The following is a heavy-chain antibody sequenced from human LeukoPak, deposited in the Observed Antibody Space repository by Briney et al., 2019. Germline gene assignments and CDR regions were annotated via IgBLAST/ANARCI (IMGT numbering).Heavy chain of an antibody. V-gene: IGHV4-30-4*01. CDR2: TYYSGST. D-gene: IGHD5-12*01. J-gene: IGHJ5*02. CDR3: ARGGGYDFIFGWFDP. Sequence: ASETLSLTCTVSGGSISSGDYYWSWIRQPPGKGLEWIGYTYYSGSTYYNPSLKSRVTISVDTSKNQFSLKLSSVTAADTAVYYCARGGGYDFIFGWFDPWGQGTLVTVSS. CDR1: GGSISSGDYY.